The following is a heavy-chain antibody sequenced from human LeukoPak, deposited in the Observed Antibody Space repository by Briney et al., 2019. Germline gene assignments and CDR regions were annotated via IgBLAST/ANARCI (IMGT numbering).Heavy chain of an antibody. V-gene: IGHV4-39*07. J-gene: IGHJ4*02. CDR2: IYYSGST. CDR1: RGSINDSGFN. Sequence: SETLSLTCTVSRGSINDSGFNWVWIRQPPGKGLEWIGSIYYSGSTYYNPSLKSRVTISVDTSKNQFSLKLRSVTAADTAVYYCASVASGGPCENWGQGTLVTVSS. D-gene: IGHD2-8*02. CDR3: ASVASGGPCEN.